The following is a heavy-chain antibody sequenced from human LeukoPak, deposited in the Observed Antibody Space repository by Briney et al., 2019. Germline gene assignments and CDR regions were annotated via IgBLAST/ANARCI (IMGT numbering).Heavy chain of an antibody. D-gene: IGHD3-10*01. CDR1: GGSFSGYY. V-gene: IGHV4-34*01. CDR2: INHSGST. CDR3: ARGRLWFGELFGNWFDP. Sequence: PSETLSLTCAVYGGSFSGYYWSWIRQPPGKGLEWIGEINHSGSTNYNPSLKSRVTISVDTSKNQFSLKPSSVTAADTAVYYCARGRLWFGELFGNWFDPWGQGTLVTVSS. J-gene: IGHJ5*02.